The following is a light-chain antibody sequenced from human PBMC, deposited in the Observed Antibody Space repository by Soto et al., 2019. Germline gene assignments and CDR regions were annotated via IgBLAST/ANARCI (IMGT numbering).Light chain of an antibody. V-gene: IGKV3-15*01. CDR2: GAS. CDR3: QQYNNWPPLT. Sequence: EIVMTKSPATLSVSPGERATLSCRASQSVSSNLAWYQQKPGQAPRLLIYGASTRATGIPARFSGSGSGTEFTLTISSLQSEDFAVYYCQQYNNWPPLTFGGGTKVDNK. CDR1: QSVSSN. J-gene: IGKJ4*01.